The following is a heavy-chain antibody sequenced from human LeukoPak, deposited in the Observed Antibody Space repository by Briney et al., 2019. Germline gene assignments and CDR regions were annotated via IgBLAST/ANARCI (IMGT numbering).Heavy chain of an antibody. Sequence: GGSLRLSCAASGFTFNTYGMSWVRHSPGKGLEWVSAISGSATGYMTNYADSVKGRFTISRDNDKNTLYLQMSSLRVEDTAVYYCTRDRTTTVVTCDWGQGTLVTVSS. V-gene: IGHV3-23*01. D-gene: IGHD4-23*01. CDR2: ISGSATGYMT. CDR3: TRDRTTTVVTCD. J-gene: IGHJ4*02. CDR1: GFTFNTYG.